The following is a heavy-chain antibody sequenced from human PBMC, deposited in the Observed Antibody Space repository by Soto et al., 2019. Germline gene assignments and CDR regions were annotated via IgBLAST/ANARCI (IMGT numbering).Heavy chain of an antibody. J-gene: IGHJ4*02. CDR3: ALPSCGGDCYSPFDY. V-gene: IGHV3-23*01. Sequence: EVQLLESGGGFVQPGGSLRLSCTASGVGLSTYAISWVRQAPGKGLERVSVISGNSGKTDYADSVKGRFSIARDKSENTVYLQMNRLRAEDTAVYYCALPSCGGDCYSPFDYWGQGTLVTFSS. CDR1: GVGLSTYA. CDR2: ISGNSGKT. D-gene: IGHD2-21*02.